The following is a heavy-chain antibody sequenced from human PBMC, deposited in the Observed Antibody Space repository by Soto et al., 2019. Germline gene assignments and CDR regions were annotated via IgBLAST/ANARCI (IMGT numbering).Heavy chain of an antibody. Sequence: GESLKISCKGSGYSFASHWVAWVRQMPEKGLEWIGTIYPGDSDTKYSSAFRGHVTISADTSVSTAYLQWRSLEATDSAIYYCARYSGSYWHYLDFWGQGALVTVSS. CDR1: GYSFASHW. CDR3: ARYSGSYWHYLDF. CDR2: IYPGDSDT. J-gene: IGHJ4*02. V-gene: IGHV5-51*01. D-gene: IGHD1-26*01.